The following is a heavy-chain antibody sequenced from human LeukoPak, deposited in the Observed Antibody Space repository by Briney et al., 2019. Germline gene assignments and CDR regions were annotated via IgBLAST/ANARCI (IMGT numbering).Heavy chain of an antibody. CDR3: ARNAVAYCGGDCPNWFDP. CDR2: IYYSGGT. D-gene: IGHD2-21*02. J-gene: IGHJ5*02. CDR1: GGSISSGGYY. V-gene: IGHV4-31*03. Sequence: SETLSLTCTVSGGSISSGGYYWSWIRQHPGKGLEWIGYIYYSGGTYYNPFLKSRVTISVDTSKNQFSLKLSSVTAADTAVYYCARNAVAYCGGDCPNWFDPWGQGTLVTVSS.